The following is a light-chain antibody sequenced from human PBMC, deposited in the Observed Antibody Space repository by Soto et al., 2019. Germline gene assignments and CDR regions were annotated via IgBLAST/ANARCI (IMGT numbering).Light chain of an antibody. CDR1: QGISSY. V-gene: IGKV1-9*01. CDR3: QQLNSYPF. J-gene: IGKJ5*01. CDR2: AAS. Sequence: DIQLTQSPSFLSASVGDRVTITCRASQGISSYLAWYQRKPGKAPKLLIYAASTLQSGVPSRFSGSASGTEFTLTISSLQPEHFATYYCQQLNSYPFFGQGTRLEIK.